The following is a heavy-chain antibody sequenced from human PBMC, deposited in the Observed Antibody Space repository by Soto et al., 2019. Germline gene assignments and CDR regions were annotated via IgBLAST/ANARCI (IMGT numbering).Heavy chain of an antibody. V-gene: IGHV4-30-2*01. J-gene: IGHJ4*02. Sequence: SETLSLTCAVSGGSISSGGYSWSWIRQPPGKGLEWIGYIYHSGSTYYNPPLKSRVTISVDRSKNQFSLKLSSVTAADTAVYYCARWWMYAPRFDYWGQGTLVTVS. CDR1: GGSISSGGYS. CDR2: IYHSGST. CDR3: ARWWMYAPRFDY. D-gene: IGHD2-8*01.